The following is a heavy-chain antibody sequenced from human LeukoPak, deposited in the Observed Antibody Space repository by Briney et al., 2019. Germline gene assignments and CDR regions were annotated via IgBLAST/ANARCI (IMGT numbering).Heavy chain of an antibody. V-gene: IGHV4-34*01. J-gene: IGHJ4*02. CDR1: GGSFSGYY. CDR3: GRTVFLLSYFDY. CDR2: INHSGST. D-gene: IGHD2-21*02. Sequence: PSETLSLACAVYGGSFSGYYWSWIRQPPGKGLEWIGEINHSGSTNYNPSLKSRVTISVDTSKNQFSLKLSSVTAADTAVYYCGRTVFLLSYFDYWGQGTLVTVSS.